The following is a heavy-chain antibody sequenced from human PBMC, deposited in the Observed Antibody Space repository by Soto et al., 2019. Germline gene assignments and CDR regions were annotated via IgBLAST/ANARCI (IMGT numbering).Heavy chain of an antibody. J-gene: IGHJ3*01. CDR1: GFTFSSYE. CDR2: IGGSGGTK. V-gene: IGHV3-48*03. D-gene: IGHD3-10*01. CDR3: ARDRGGDVGQFLFPDGFDL. Sequence: EEQLVESGGGLVQPGGSLRLSCAASGFTFSSYEMNWVRQAPGMGLEWISYIGGSGGTKYSADSVKGRFTISRDNAQNSLYLQMSSLRAEETAVYYCARDRGGDVGQFLFPDGFDLWGQGTMVTVSS.